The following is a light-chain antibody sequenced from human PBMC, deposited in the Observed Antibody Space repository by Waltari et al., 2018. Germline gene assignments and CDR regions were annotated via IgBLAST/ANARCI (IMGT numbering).Light chain of an antibody. Sequence: SSELTQDPAVSVALGQTVRITCQGDSLRTYYVSWFQQKPGQAPALVIYGKNNRPSGIPDRFSASSSGSTSSLTIIGAQAEDEADYYCHSRDSSGDVVIGGWTKLTVV. CDR1: SLRTYY. CDR2: GKN. J-gene: IGLJ2*01. CDR3: HSRDSSGDVV. V-gene: IGLV3-19*01.